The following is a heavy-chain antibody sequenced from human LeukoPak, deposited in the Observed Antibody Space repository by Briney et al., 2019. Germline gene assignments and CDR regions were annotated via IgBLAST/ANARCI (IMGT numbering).Heavy chain of an antibody. V-gene: IGHV3-23*01. CDR3: AKVVVAPGY. CDR1: GFTFTSYS. CDR2: ISGGGGST. J-gene: IGHJ4*02. Sequence: GGSLRLSCAASGFTFTSYSMNWVRQAPGKGLEWVSTISGGGGSTYYADSVKGRFTISRDNSKNTLYLQVNSLRAEDTAVYYCAKVVVAPGYWGQGTLVTVSS. D-gene: IGHD2-15*01.